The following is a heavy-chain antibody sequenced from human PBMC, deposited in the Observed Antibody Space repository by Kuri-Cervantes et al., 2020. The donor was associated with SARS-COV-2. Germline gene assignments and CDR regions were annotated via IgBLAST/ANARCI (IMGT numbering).Heavy chain of an antibody. CDR3: ARDRVGVHDF. J-gene: IGHJ4*02. D-gene: IGHD2-21*01. CDR2: ISYDVSNK. V-gene: IGHV3-30-3*01. CDR1: AFTFSSYA. Sequence: GGSLRLSCAASAFTFSSYAMHWVRQAPGKGLEWVAIISYDVSNKYYTDSVKGRFTISRDNSKNTLYLQMSSLGAEDTAVYYCARDRVGVHDFWGQGTMVTVSS.